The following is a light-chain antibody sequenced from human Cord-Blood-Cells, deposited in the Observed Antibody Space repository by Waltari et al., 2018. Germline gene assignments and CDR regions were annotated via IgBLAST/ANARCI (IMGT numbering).Light chain of an antibody. J-gene: IGKJ2*01. CDR1: QRISSY. CDR3: QQSYSTPHT. CDR2: SAS. V-gene: IGKV1-39*01. Sequence: DIQMTQSPSSLSASVGDRVTITCRASQRISSYLNWYQQKPGKAPKPLIYSASSLQSGVPSRFSGSGSGTYFTLNISSLQPEDFATYYFQQSYSTPHTFGHRTNLVI.